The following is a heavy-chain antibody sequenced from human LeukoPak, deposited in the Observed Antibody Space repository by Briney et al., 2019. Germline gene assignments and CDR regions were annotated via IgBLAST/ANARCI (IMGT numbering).Heavy chain of an antibody. CDR1: GGSISSYD. CDR2: IYTSGRT. J-gene: IGHJ4*02. CDR3: ARDLMEAFDY. V-gene: IGHV4-4*07. D-gene: IGHD2-8*01. Sequence: SETLSLTCTVSGGSISSYDWSWIRQPAGKGLEWIGRIYTSGRTNYNPSLKSRVTISADKSKKQFSLKLSSVTAADTAVYYCARDLMEAFDYQGWGTLVTVSS.